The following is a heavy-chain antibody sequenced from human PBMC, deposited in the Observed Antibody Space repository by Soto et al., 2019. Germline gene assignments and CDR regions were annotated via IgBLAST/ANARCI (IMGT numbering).Heavy chain of an antibody. CDR1: VFTFTSST. CDR3: AADPYCGGDCYSGSY. J-gene: IGHJ4*02. CDR2: IVVGSGNT. V-gene: IGHV1-58*01. Sequence: SVKVSCKASVFTFTSSTVQWVRQARGQRLEWIGWIVVGSGNTNYAQKFQERVTITRDMSTSTAYMELSSLRSEDTAVYYCAADPYCGGDCYSGSYWGQGTLVTVPS. D-gene: IGHD2-21*02.